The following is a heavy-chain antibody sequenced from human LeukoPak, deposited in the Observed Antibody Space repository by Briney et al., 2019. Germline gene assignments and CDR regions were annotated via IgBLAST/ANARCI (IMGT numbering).Heavy chain of an antibody. CDR2: IIPIFGTA. CDR3: ARGGDYCSSTSCQNWFDP. D-gene: IGHD2-2*01. V-gene: IGHV1-69*13. CDR1: GGTFSSYA. Sequence: GASVKVSCKASGGTFSSYAISWVRQAPGQGLEWMGGIIPIFGTANYAQKFQGRVTITADESTSTAYIELSSLRSEDTAVYYCARGGDYCSSTSCQNWFDPWGQGTLVTVSS. J-gene: IGHJ5*02.